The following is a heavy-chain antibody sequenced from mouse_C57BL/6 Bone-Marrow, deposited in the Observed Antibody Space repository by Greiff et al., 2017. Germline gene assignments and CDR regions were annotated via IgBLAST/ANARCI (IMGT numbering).Heavy chain of an antibody. J-gene: IGHJ3*01. V-gene: IGHV1-49*01. CDR3: ERPLRWLLRDWFAY. CDR2: FTMYSDAT. CDR1: YFAFMASA. D-gene: IGHD2-3*01. Sequence: QVQLQQSGAELVRPGSSVKLSCKDSYFAFMASAMHWVKQRPGHGLEWIGSFTMYSDATEYSENFKGKATLTANTSSSTAYMELSRLTSEDSAVDYCERPLRWLLRDWFAYWGQGTLVTVSA.